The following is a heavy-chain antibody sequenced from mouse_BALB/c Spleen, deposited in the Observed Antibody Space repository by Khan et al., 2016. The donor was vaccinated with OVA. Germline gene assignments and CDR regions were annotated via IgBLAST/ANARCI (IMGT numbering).Heavy chain of an antibody. V-gene: IGHV3-2*02. D-gene: IGHD1-1*01. CDR1: GYSITSDYA. Sequence: EVQLQESGPGLVKPSQSLSLTCTVTGYSITSDYAWDWIRQFPGNKLEWMGYISYGGSTSYIPSLKSRISITRDTSKIQFFLQLNSVTTEDTATYYCARKNYYGYAMDYWGQGTSVTVSS. CDR3: ARKNYYGYAMDY. CDR2: ISYGGST. J-gene: IGHJ4*01.